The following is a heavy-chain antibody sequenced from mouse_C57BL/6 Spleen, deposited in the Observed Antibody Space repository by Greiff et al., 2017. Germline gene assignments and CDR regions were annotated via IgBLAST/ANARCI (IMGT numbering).Heavy chain of an antibody. CDR3: ASYGNNYYAMDY. J-gene: IGHJ4*01. Sequence: QVQLQQPGAELVKPGASVKLSCKASGYTFTSYWMHWVKQRPGRGLEWIGRIDPNTGGTKYNEQFQTKATLTVDKPSITAHMQFSSLTSEDSAVYSCASYGNNYYAMDYWGQGTSVTVSS. CDR2: IDPNTGGT. D-gene: IGHD2-1*01. V-gene: IGHV1-72*01. CDR1: GYTFTSYW.